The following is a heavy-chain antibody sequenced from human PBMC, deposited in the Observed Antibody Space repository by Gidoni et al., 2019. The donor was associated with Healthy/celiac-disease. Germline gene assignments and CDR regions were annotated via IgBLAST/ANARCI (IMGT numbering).Heavy chain of an antibody. Sequence: EVQLVEAGGGLVQPGGSLRLACEASGFTYSSYWMSWVRQAPGKGLEWVANIKQDGSEKYYVDSVKGRFTISRDNAKNSLYLQMNSLRAEDTAVYYCARVSMVRGATFDYWGQGTLVTVSS. J-gene: IGHJ4*02. CDR1: GFTYSSYW. CDR2: IKQDGSEK. D-gene: IGHD3-10*01. V-gene: IGHV3-7*01. CDR3: ARVSMVRGATFDY.